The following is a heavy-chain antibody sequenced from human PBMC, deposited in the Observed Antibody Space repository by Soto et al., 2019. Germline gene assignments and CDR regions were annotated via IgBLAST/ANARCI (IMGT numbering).Heavy chain of an antibody. Sequence: EVQLVESGGGLVQPGGSLRLSCAVSGFTVNNNYMSWVRQAPGKGLEWVSVIYSGGNTDYAESVRGRFTVSRDTSKNTLYLQMNSLRAEDTAIYYCTSDSSYYGAGRGVLDYWGQGTPVTVSS. J-gene: IGHJ4*02. CDR3: TSDSSYYGAGRGVLDY. CDR1: GFTVNNNY. D-gene: IGHD3-10*01. V-gene: IGHV3-66*01. CDR2: IYSGGNT.